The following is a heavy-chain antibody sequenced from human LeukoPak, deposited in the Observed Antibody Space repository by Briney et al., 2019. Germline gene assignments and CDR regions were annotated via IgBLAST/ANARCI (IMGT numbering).Heavy chain of an antibody. V-gene: IGHV3-23*01. J-gene: IGHJ3*02. D-gene: IGHD6-19*01. CDR3: AKEMEKQWLVLFGAFDI. CDR1: GFTFSSYA. Sequence: PAGGSLRLSCAASGFTFSSYAMSWVRQAPGKGLEWVSAISGSGGSTYYADSVKGRFTISRDNSKNTLYLQMNSLRAEDTAVYYCAKEMEKQWLVLFGAFDIWGQGTMVTVSS. CDR2: ISGSGGST.